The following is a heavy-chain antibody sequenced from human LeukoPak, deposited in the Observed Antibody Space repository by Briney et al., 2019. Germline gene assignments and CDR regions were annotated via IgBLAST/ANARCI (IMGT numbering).Heavy chain of an antibody. CDR1: GYTFTGYY. CDR3: AADRRVAAAGT. J-gene: IGHJ4*02. V-gene: IGHV1-58*02. CDR2: IVVGSGNT. D-gene: IGHD6-13*01. Sequence: GASVKVSCKASGYTFTGYYMHWVRQAPGQGLEWIGWIVVGSGNTNYAQKFQERVTITRDMSTSTAYMELSSLRSEDTAVYYCAADRRVAAAGTWGQGTLVTVSS.